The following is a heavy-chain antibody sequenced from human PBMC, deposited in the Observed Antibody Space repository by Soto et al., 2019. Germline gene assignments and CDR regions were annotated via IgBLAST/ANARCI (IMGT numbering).Heavy chain of an antibody. CDR3: ARQVNHGYSRY. CDR1: GYTFTSYD. V-gene: IGHV1-8*01. CDR2: INPTSEYT. Sequence: ASLKVSCKASGYTFTSYDINWVRQAPGQGLEWVGWINPTSEYTAHAQKFQGRVTLTREISTATAYMELSSLTSEDTAVYFCARQVNHGYSRYLGPGTQVTVSS. J-gene: IGHJ4*02. D-gene: IGHD2-15*01.